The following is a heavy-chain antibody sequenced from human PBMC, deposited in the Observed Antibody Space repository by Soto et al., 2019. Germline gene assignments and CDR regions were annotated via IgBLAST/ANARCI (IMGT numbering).Heavy chain of an antibody. CDR1: GYTFSTYG. D-gene: IGHD4-17*01. V-gene: IGHV1-18*01. Sequence: QVHLEQSGAEVKKPGASVRVSCKTSGYTFSTYGISWLRQVPGQGLELMGWISAYNGNTNYAQKFQGRFTMTTDASTNTAYLELRTLRSDDTVVYYCARDSDYGDYGYWGQGTLVTVSS. J-gene: IGHJ4*02. CDR3: ARDSDYGDYGY. CDR2: ISAYNGNT.